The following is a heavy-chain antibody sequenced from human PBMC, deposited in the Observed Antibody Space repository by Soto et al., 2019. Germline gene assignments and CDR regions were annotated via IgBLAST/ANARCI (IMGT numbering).Heavy chain of an antibody. Sequence: QVQLVQSGAEVKKPGASVKVSCKASGYTFTSYDINWVRQATGQGLEWMGWMNPNSGNTGYAQKFQGRVTMTRNTSISTVYMELSSVRSEDTAVYYCARGHITIFFKDPDHRVKNLLDYWGQGTLVTVSS. V-gene: IGHV1-8*01. J-gene: IGHJ4*02. D-gene: IGHD3-9*01. CDR3: ARGHITIFFKDPDHRVKNLLDY. CDR1: GYTFTSYD. CDR2: MNPNSGNT.